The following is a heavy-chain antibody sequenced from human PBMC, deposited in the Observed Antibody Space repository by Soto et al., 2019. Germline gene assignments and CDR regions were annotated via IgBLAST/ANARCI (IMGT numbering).Heavy chain of an antibody. CDR3: ARLPGPPPKYQLAVAFDI. V-gene: IGHV5-51*01. CDR2: IYPGDSDT. J-gene: IGHJ3*02. CDR1: GYSFTSYW. Sequence: PGESLKISCKGSGYSFTSYWIGWVRQMPGKGLEWMGIIYPGDSDTRYSPSFQGQVTISADKSISTAYLQWSSLKASDTAMHYCARLPGPPPKYQLAVAFDIWGQGTMVTVSS. D-gene: IGHD2-2*01.